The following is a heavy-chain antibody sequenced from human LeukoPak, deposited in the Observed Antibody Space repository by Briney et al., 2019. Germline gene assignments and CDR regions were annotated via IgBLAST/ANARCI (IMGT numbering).Heavy chain of an antibody. CDR1: GFTFSNAW. D-gene: IGHD3-3*01. Sequence: PGGSLRLSCAASGFTFSNAWMSWVRQAPGKGLEWVGRIKSKTDGGTTDYAAPVKGRFTISRDDSKNTLYLQMKSLKTEDTAVYYCTAQIRNYDFWSGYYHFDYWGQGTLVTVSS. CDR3: TAQIRNYDFWSGYYHFDY. J-gene: IGHJ4*02. CDR2: IKSKTDGGTT. V-gene: IGHV3-15*01.